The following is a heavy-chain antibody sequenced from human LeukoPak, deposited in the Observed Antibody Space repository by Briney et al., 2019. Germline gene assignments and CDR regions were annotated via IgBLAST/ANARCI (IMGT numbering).Heavy chain of an antibody. CDR3: VGDDDIYGFDY. CDR2: VKNDGTYR. D-gene: IGHD3-3*02. Sequence: GGSLRLSCAASGFIFSRHRMHWVRQAPGEGLVCVARVKNDGTYRDYAGSVKGRFTISRDNAKNTLYLQMNSLRVEDMARYYCVGDDDIYGFDYWGQGTVVTVSS. J-gene: IGHJ4*02. V-gene: IGHV3-74*01. CDR1: GFIFSRHR.